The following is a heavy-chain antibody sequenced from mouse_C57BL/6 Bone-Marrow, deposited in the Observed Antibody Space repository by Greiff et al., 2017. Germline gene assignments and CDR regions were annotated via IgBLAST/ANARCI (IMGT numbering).Heavy chain of an antibody. CDR1: GFTFSDYY. V-gene: IGHV5-12*01. Sequence: EVQGVESGGGLVQPGGSLKLSCAASGFTFSDYYMYWVRQTPEKRLEWVAYISNGGGSTYYPDTVKGRFTITRDNAKNTLYLQMGRLKSDDTAMYYCAKRSTTAMDYWGQGTSVTVSS. J-gene: IGHJ4*01. CDR3: AKRSTTAMDY. D-gene: IGHD1-1*01. CDR2: ISNGGGST.